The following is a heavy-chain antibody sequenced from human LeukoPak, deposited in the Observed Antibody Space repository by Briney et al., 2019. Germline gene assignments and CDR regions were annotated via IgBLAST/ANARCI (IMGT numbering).Heavy chain of an antibody. Sequence: SVKVSCKASGFTFTSSAVQWVRQARGQRLEWIGWIVVGSGNTNYAQKFQERVTITRDMSTSTAYMELSSLRSEDTAVYYCAADGLSDFWSGYLPFDYWGQGTLVTVSS. CDR2: IVVGSGNT. D-gene: IGHD3-3*01. CDR1: GFTFTSSA. J-gene: IGHJ4*02. V-gene: IGHV1-58*01. CDR3: AADGLSDFWSGYLPFDY.